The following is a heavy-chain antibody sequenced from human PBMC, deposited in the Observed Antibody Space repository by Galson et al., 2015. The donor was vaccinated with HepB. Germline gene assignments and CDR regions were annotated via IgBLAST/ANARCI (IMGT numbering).Heavy chain of an antibody. V-gene: IGHV1-18*01. CDR3: ARDGVGGDY. J-gene: IGHJ4*02. CDR2: ISGYNGDT. D-gene: IGHD3-16*01. Sequence: ARGQGLEWMGWISGYNGDTSYAQKLQGRITMTTETSTNTAYLDLRSLTSDDTAVYYCARDGVGGDYWGQGTLVTVSS.